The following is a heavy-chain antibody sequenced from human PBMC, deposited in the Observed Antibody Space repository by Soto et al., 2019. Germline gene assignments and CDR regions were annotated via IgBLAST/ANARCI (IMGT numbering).Heavy chain of an antibody. J-gene: IGHJ5*02. CDR1: GFTVSTNY. Sequence: EVQLVESGGGLVQPGGSLRLSCVVSGFTVSTNYMSWVRQAPGKGLEWVSIIYSGGNTYYADSVKGRFTTSRHNSNNMLYLQRNSLRTEDTAVYYCARGRDVMVRGIIIGVWFDPWGQGTLVTVSS. V-gene: IGHV3-53*04. CDR2: IYSGGNT. D-gene: IGHD3-10*01. CDR3: ARGRDVMVRGIIIGVWFDP.